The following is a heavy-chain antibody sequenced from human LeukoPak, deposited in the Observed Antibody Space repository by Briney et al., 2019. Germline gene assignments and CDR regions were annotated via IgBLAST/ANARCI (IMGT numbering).Heavy chain of an antibody. D-gene: IGHD7-27*01. CDR3: ARDYGDVGVDY. J-gene: IGHJ4*02. Sequence: ASVKVSCKASGYTFTNYHMHWVRQAPGQGLEWMGWISAYNGNTNYAQKLQGRVTMTTDTSTSTAYMELRSLRSDDTAVYYCARDYGDVGVDYWGQGTLVTVSS. V-gene: IGHV1-18*04. CDR2: ISAYNGNT. CDR1: GYTFTNYH.